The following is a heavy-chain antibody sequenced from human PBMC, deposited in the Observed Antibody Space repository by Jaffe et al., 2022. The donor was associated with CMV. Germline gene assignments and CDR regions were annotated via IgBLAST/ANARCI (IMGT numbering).Heavy chain of an antibody. CDR1: GYIFTNYG. D-gene: IGHD6-13*01. CDR2: ISAYNGNT. J-gene: IGHJ6*02. V-gene: IGHV1-18*01. Sequence: QLVQSGAEVKKPGASVRVSCKASGYIFTNYGITWVRQAPGQGLEWMGWISAYNGNTNYAQKFQGRVTMTTDTSTSTAYMELRSLRSDDTAVYYCARRPPHSSSWYGVYHQYLGMDVWGQGTTVTVS. CDR3: ARRPPHSSSWYGVYHQYLGMDV.